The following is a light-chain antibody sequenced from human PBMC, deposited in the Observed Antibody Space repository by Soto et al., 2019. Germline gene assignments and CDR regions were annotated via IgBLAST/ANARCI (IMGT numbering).Light chain of an antibody. CDR3: SSYTSSSTQV. CDR2: DVS. CDR1: SSGVGGYNY. J-gene: IGLJ1*01. Sequence: LTQPASRSWASGPSIPLSRTGTSSGVGGYNYVSWYQQHPGKAPKLMIYDVSNRPSGVSNRFSGSKSGNTASLTISGLQAEDEADYYCSSYTSSSTQVFGTGTKVTVL. V-gene: IGLV2-14*01.